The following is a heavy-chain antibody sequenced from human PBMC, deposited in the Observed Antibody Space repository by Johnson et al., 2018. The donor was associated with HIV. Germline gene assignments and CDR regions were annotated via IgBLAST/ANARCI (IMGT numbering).Heavy chain of an antibody. CDR3: AKTYSSSWYAFDI. CDR2: ISYDGSNK. D-gene: IGHD6-13*01. CDR1: GFTFSSYG. J-gene: IGHJ3*02. V-gene: IGHV3-30*18. Sequence: VQLMESGGGVVQPGRYLRLSCAASGFTFSSYGMHWVRQAPGKGLEWVAVISYDGSNKYYADSVKGRFTISRDNSKNTLYLQMNSLRAEDTAVYYCAKTYSSSWYAFDIWGQGTMVTVSS.